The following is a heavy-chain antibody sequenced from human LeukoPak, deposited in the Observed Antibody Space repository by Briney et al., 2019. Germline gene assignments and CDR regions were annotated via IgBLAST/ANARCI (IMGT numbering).Heavy chain of an antibody. D-gene: IGHD3-10*01. J-gene: IGHJ5*02. CDR3: ARDPHPRFGELLDWFDP. CDR1: GGSVSRNW. V-gene: IGHV4-4*02. CDR2: IHHSGGT. Sequence: KPSGTLSLTCAVSGGSVSRNWWSWVRQPPGKGLEWIGEIHHSGGTNYNPSLKSRVTMSLDRSNNQFSLKLSSVTAADTAVYYCARDPHPRFGELLDWFDPWGQGTLVTVSS.